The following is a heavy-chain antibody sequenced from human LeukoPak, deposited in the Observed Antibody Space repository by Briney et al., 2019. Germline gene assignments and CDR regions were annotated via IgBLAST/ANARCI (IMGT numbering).Heavy chain of an antibody. CDR2: IIPIFGTA. CDR3: ARPSLGIAVAGYDPNYYYYVDV. D-gene: IGHD6-19*01. V-gene: IGHV1-69*06. J-gene: IGHJ6*03. Sequence: ASVKVSCKASGGTFSSYAISWVRQAPGQGLEWMGGIIPIFGTANYAQKFQGRVTITADKSTSTAYMELSSLRSEDTAVYYCARPSLGIAVAGYDPNYYYYVDVWGKGTTVTVSS. CDR1: GGTFSSYA.